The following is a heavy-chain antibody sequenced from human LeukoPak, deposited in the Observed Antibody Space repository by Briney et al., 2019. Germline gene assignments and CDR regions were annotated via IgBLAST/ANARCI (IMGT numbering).Heavy chain of an antibody. J-gene: IGHJ4*02. V-gene: IGHV4-61*02. D-gene: IGHD5-24*01. CDR1: GVSISSGSYY. CDR2: IYTSGST. CDR3: ARVARDGYNFFDY. Sequence: TLSLTCNVSGVSISSGSYYWSWIRQPAGKGLEWIGRIYTSGSTNYNPSLKSRVTISVDTSKNQFSLKLSSVTAADTAVYYCARVARDGYNFFDYWGQGTLVTVSS.